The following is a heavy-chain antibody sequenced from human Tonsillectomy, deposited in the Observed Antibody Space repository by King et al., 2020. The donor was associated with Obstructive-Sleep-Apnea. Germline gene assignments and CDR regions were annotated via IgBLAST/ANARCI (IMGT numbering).Heavy chain of an antibody. V-gene: IGHV1-18*01. D-gene: IGHD2-21*01. J-gene: IGHJ4*02. CDR3: ARSLMPFTGDCYYFGS. CDR2: ISGYTGKT. CDR1: GYTFTSYG. Sequence: QLVQSGAEVKKPGASVKVSCKASGYTFTSYGINWMRQAPGQGLQWMGWISGYTGKTHYAQNLQDRVTMTRDTSTSTAYMELRSLTSDDTAVYYCARSLMPFTGDCYYFGSWGQGTLVTVSS.